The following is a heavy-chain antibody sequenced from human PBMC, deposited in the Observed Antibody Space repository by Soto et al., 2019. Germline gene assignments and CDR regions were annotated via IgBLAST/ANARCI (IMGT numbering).Heavy chain of an antibody. V-gene: IGHV3-23*01. CDR1: GFTFTSDA. D-gene: IGHD1-26*01. CDR2: IGTRTGDL. J-gene: IGHJ4*02. CDR3: AKRSPSGTYYFDS. Sequence: QPGGSLRLSCAASGFTFTSDAMTWVRQGPGKGLEWVSSIGTRTGDLLYADSVKGRFTISRDNSKNTLYLEMNSLRTEDTAIYYCAKRSPSGTYYFDSWGLGTLVTGSA.